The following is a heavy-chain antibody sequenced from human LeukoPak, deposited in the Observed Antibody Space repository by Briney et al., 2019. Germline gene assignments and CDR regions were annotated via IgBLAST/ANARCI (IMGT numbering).Heavy chain of an antibody. V-gene: IGHV3-33*01. D-gene: IGHD3-22*01. CDR1: GFTFSSYG. CDR3: ARDLDSSGYLDY. CDR2: IWYDGSNK. J-gene: IGHJ4*02. Sequence: GGSLRLSCAASGFTFSSYGMHWVRQAPGKGLEWVAVIWYDGSNKYYADSVKGRFTIPRDNSKNTLYLQMNSLRAEDTAVYYCARDLDSSGYLDYWGQGTLVTVSS.